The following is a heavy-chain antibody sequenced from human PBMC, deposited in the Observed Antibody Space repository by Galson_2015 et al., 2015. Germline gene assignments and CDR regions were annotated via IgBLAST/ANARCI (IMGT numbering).Heavy chain of an antibody. D-gene: IGHD3-10*01. J-gene: IGHJ3*02. V-gene: IGHV1-18*01. CDR1: GYTFTSYG. CDR2: ISAYNGNT. Sequence: SVKVSCKASGYTFTSYGISWVRQAPGQELEWMGWISAYNGNTNYAQKLQGRVTMTTDTSTSTAYMELRSLRSDDTAVYYCARTWATVVRGVIGSFDIWGQGTMVTVSS. CDR3: ARTWATVVRGVIGSFDI.